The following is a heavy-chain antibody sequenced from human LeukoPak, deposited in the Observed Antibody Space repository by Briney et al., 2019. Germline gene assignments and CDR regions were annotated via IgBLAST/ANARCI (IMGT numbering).Heavy chain of an antibody. D-gene: IGHD2-15*01. CDR2: INHSGIT. CDR3: ARAVIVVAAATQRNWFDP. V-gene: IGHV4-34*01. CDR1: GGSISSYY. J-gene: IGHJ5*02. Sequence: SETLSLTCTVSGGSISSYYWSWIRQTPGKGLEWIGEINHSGITDYNPSLRSRVTISVDTSKNQFSLKLSSVTAADTAIYYCARAVIVVAAATQRNWFDPWGQGTLVTVSS.